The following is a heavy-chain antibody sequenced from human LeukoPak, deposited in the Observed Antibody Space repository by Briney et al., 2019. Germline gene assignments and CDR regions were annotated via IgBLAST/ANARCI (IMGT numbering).Heavy chain of an antibody. Sequence: GGTLRLSCAVSGFTLSRYWMSWVRQAPGKGPERVASINEDGSETDNAHSAKGRFTIYGANAKNSLHLQMNILTAEDTAVYYCARVPSSGYEHICPTNYGRDVWGQRTTVTVS. CDR2: INEDGSET. CDR1: GFTLSRYW. CDR3: ARVPSSGYEHICPTNYGRDV. V-gene: IGHV3-7*05. J-gene: IGHJ6*02. D-gene: IGHD5-12*01.